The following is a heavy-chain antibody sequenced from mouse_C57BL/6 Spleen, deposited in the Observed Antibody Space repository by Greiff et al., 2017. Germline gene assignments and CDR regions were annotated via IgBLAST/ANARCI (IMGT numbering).Heavy chain of an antibody. CDR3: GRGYDYDDAMGD. V-gene: IGHV2-9-1*01. CDR2: IWTGGGT. Sequence: VQLMESGPGLVAPSQCLSITCTASGFSLTSYAISWVRQPPGKGLEWLGVIWTGGGTNYNSALKFRLSISKDNSKSHVFLKMNSQQTDDTARYYCGRGYDYDDAMGDWGQGTSVTVSA. D-gene: IGHD2-4*01. CDR1: GFSLTSYA. J-gene: IGHJ4*01.